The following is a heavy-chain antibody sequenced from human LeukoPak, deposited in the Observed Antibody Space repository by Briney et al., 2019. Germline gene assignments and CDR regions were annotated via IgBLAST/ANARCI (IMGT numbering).Heavy chain of an antibody. CDR3: ARGERRYSSSWYRYYYYGMDV. CDR2: INHSGST. V-gene: IGHV4-34*01. J-gene: IGHJ6*02. D-gene: IGHD6-13*01. CDR1: GGSFSGYY. Sequence: SETLSLTCAVYGGSFSGYYWSWIRQPPGKGLEWIGEINHSGSTNYNPSLKSRVTISVDTSKNQFSLKLSSVTAADTAVYYCARGERRYSSSWYRYYYYGMDVWGQGTTVTVSS.